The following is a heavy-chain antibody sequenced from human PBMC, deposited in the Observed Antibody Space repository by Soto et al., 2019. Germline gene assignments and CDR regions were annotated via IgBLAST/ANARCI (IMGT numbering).Heavy chain of an antibody. D-gene: IGHD3-10*01. CDR3: AREVQGEYYFDY. V-gene: IGHV3-33*01. J-gene: IGHJ4*02. CDR1: GFTFSSYG. Sequence: HVQLVESGGGVVQPGRSLRLSCGASGFTFSSYGMHWVRQAPGKGLEWVAVIWYDGSNKYYADSVKGRFTISRDNSKNTLYLQMNSLRAEDTAVYYCAREVQGEYYFDYWGQGTLVTVSS. CDR2: IWYDGSNK.